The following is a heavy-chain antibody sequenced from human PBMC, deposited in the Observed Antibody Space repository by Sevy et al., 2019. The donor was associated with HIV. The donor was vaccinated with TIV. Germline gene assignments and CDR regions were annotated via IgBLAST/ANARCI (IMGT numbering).Heavy chain of an antibody. V-gene: IGHV3-23*01. CDR1: GFTFSSYA. J-gene: IGHJ4*02. Sequence: GGSLRLSCAASGFTFSSYAMSWVRQAPGKGLEWVSAISGSGGSTYYADSVKGRFTISRDNSKNTLYLQMNSLRAEDTAVYYCAKDPITYYGFWSGPPGTSPFDYWGQGTLVTVSS. CDR3: AKDPITYYGFWSGPPGTSPFDY. D-gene: IGHD3-3*01. CDR2: ISGSGGST.